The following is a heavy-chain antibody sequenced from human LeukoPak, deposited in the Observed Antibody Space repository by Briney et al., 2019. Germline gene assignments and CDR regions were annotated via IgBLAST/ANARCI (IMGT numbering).Heavy chain of an antibody. D-gene: IGHD4-17*01. CDR1: GGSISSGDYY. Sequence: SQTLSLTCTVSGGSISSGDYYWSWIRQPPGKGLEWIGYIYYSGSTYYNPSLKSRVTISVDTSKNQFSLELSSVTAADTAVYYCARLGTNYGDYRFAFWGQGTLVTVSS. CDR2: IYYSGST. J-gene: IGHJ4*02. V-gene: IGHV4-30-4*01. CDR3: ARLGTNYGDYRFAF.